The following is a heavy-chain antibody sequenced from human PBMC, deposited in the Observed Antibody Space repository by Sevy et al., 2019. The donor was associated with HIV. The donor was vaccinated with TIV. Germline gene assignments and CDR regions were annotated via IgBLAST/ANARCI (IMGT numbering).Heavy chain of an antibody. J-gene: IGHJ5*02. Sequence: ASVKVSCKASGYTFTSFGISWVRQAPGQGLEWVGWISVYNGKINYAQNFQGRVTMTTDTSTRTAYMELKSLGSDDTAVYYCARRGAFDFDTSGFLSPWGQGTLFTVSS. D-gene: IGHD3-22*01. CDR2: ISVYNGKI. CDR3: ARRGAFDFDTSGFLSP. V-gene: IGHV1-18*01. CDR1: GYTFTSFG.